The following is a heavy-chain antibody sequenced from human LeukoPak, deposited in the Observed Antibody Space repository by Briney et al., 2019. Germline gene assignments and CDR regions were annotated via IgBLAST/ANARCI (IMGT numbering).Heavy chain of an antibody. J-gene: IGHJ4*02. V-gene: IGHV4-39*01. D-gene: IGHD6-19*01. CDR1: GGSISSNSHH. Sequence: SETLSLTCTVSGGSISSNSHHWGWIRQPPGKGLEWIGSIHFSGTTHYNPSLKSRVTTSVDTSKNQFSLKLTSVTAADTAVYYCARHFQQWLGYFDFWGQGTLVTVSS. CDR2: IHFSGTT. CDR3: ARHFQQWLGYFDF.